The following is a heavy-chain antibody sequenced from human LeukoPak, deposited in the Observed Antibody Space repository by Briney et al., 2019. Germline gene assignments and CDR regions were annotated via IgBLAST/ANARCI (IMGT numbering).Heavy chain of an antibody. CDR2: IYPGDSDT. Sequence: GESLQISCKGSGYSFTSYWIGWVRQMPGKGLEWMGIIYPGDSDTSYSPSFQGQVTISADKSISTPYLQWSSLKASDTARYYCARMDNAMVTIDYWGQGTLVTVSS. D-gene: IGHD5-18*01. V-gene: IGHV5-51*01. J-gene: IGHJ4*02. CDR1: GYSFTSYW. CDR3: ARMDNAMVTIDY.